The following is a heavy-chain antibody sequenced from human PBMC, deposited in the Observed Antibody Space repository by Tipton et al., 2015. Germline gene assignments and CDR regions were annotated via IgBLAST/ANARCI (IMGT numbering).Heavy chain of an antibody. CDR1: GFTLSLYW. J-gene: IGHJ5*02. V-gene: IGHV3-74*01. D-gene: IGHD1-26*01. Sequence: SLRLSCEASGFTLSLYWMHWVRQVPGKGLVWVSRINSDGSVTDHADSVKGRFTISRDNAKNTLYLQMNSLSVEDTAVYYCVRSIGWGFDPWGQGTLVTVSS. CDR3: VRSIGWGFDP. CDR2: INSDGSVT.